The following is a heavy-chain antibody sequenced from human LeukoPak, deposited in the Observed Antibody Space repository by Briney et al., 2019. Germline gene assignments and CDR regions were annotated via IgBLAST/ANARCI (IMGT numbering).Heavy chain of an antibody. CDR1: GASISSYY. CDR2: ISTSGST. CDR3: ARGSYYGSGTTKSAFDI. J-gene: IGHJ3*02. Sequence: SETLSLTCTVSGASISSYYWSWIRQPAGKGLEWVGRISTSGSTNYNPSLKGRVTVSLDTSKNQFSLKLNSVTGADTAMYCCARGSYYGSGTTKSAFDIWGQGTMVTVSS. D-gene: IGHD3-10*01. V-gene: IGHV4-4*07.